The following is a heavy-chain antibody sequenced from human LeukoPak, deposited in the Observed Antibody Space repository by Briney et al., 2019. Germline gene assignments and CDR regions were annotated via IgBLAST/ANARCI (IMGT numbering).Heavy chain of an antibody. J-gene: IGHJ5*02. Sequence: SETLSLTCTVSGGSISSSNYYWTWIRQPPGKGLELSMTIYYSGNNYHNPSLNSRVTIYVDTCKNQFSLKLSSVTAADTAVYYCARQASSSWFARFDPWGQGTLVTVSS. D-gene: IGHD6-13*01. CDR1: GGSISSSNYY. V-gene: IGHV4-39*01. CDR3: ARQASSSWFARFDP. CDR2: IYYSGNN.